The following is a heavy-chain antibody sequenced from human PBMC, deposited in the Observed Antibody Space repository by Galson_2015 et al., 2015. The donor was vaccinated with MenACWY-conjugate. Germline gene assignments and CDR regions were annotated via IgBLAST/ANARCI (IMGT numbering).Heavy chain of an antibody. V-gene: IGHV3-7*01. Sequence: SLRLSCAASGFTFSTYWMTWVRQAPGRGLEWVANIKPDGSEQYYVDSVKGRFTISRDNAKNSLFLQMNSLRVEDTAVYYCARGHPKLAPSGNGTLVTVS. CDR1: GFTFSTYW. J-gene: IGHJ5*02. CDR3: ARGHPKLAP. CDR2: IKPDGSEQ.